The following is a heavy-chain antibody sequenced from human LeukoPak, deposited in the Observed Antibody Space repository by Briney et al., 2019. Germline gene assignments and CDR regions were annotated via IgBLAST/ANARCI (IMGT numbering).Heavy chain of an antibody. V-gene: IGHV4-31*03. D-gene: IGHD2-2*01. CDR2: IYYTGST. CDR3: ARQLGYCSSTACFEVYFDY. J-gene: IGHJ4*02. Sequence: SETLSLTCTVSGGSTSSGGYYWSWIRQYPGKGLEWIGYIYYTGSTYYNPSLRSRVIISVDASKNQLSLKLNSVTAADTAIYYCARQLGYCSSTACFEVYFDYWGQGTQVTVSS. CDR1: GGSTSSGGYY.